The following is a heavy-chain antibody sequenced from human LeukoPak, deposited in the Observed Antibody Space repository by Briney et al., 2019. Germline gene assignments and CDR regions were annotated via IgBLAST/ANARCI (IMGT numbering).Heavy chain of an antibody. J-gene: IGHJ4*02. CDR3: AKDGRDYSFSY. Sequence: GGPLRLSCAASGFTFSSYAMSWVRQAPGKGLEWVSAISGSGGSTYYADSVKGRFTISRDNSKNTLYLQMNSLRAEDTAVYYCAKDGRDYSFSYWGQGTLVTVSS. D-gene: IGHD4-17*01. V-gene: IGHV3-23*01. CDR1: GFTFSSYA. CDR2: ISGSGGST.